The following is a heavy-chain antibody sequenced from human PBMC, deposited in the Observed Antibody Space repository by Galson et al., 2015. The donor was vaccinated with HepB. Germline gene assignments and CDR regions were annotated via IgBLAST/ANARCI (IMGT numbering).Heavy chain of an antibody. CDR3: ARAEHAQWLVLPFDY. CDR2: ISAYNGNT. J-gene: IGHJ4*02. D-gene: IGHD6-19*01. V-gene: IGHV1-18*04. CDR1: GYTFTSYG. Sequence: SVKASCKASGYTFTSYGISWVRQAPGQGLEWMGWISAYNGNTNYAQELQGRVTMTTDTSTSTAYMELRSLRSDDTAVYYCARAEHAQWLVLPFDYWGQGTLVTVSS.